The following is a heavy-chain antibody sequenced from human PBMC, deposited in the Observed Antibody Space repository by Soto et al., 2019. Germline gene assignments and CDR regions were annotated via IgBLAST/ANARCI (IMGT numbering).Heavy chain of an antibody. V-gene: IGHV4-59*01. CDR1: GGSISSYY. CDR3: ASTGSGWRRYYYYMDV. CDR2: IYYSGST. D-gene: IGHD6-19*01. Sequence: PSETLSLTCTVSGGSISSYYWSWIRQPPGKGLEWIGYIYYSGSTNYNPSLKSRVTISVDTSKNQFSLKLSSVTAADTAVYYCASTGSGWRRYYYYMDVWGKGTTVTVSS. J-gene: IGHJ6*03.